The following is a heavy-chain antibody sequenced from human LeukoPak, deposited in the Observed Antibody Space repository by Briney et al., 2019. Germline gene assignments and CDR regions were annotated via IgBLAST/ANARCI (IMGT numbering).Heavy chain of an antibody. Sequence: ASVKVSCKASGYTFTSYGISWVRQAPGQGLEWMGWISAYNGNTNYAQKLQGRVTMTRDTSTSTVYMELSSLRSEDTAVYYCARGGDARIAENNWFDPWGQGTLVTVSS. CDR2: ISAYNGNT. CDR1: GYTFTSYG. V-gene: IGHV1-18*01. D-gene: IGHD6-13*01. J-gene: IGHJ5*02. CDR3: ARGGDARIAENNWFDP.